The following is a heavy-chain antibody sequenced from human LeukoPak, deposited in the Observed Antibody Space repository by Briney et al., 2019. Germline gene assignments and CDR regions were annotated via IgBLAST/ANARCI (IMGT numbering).Heavy chain of an antibody. D-gene: IGHD3-22*01. CDR2: IYYSGNT. Sequence: PSETLSLTCTVSGGSLSSSTYYWGWIRQPPGKGLEWIGSIYYSGNTYYNPSLKSRVTTSVDTSKNQFSLKLSSVTAADTAVYYCARHDSSGPYNAFDIWGQGTMVTVSS. J-gene: IGHJ3*02. CDR1: GGSLSSSTYY. V-gene: IGHV4-39*01. CDR3: ARHDSSGPYNAFDI.